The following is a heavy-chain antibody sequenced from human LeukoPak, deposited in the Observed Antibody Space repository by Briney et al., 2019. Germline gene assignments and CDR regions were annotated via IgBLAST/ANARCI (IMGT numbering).Heavy chain of an antibody. Sequence: SVKVSCKASGYTFTSYGISWVRQAPGQGLEWMGGIIPIFGTANYAQKFQGRVTITADKSTSTAYMELSSLRSEDTAVYYCARRDSRGGYFDYWGQGTLVTVSS. V-gene: IGHV1-69*06. CDR2: IIPIFGTA. J-gene: IGHJ4*02. CDR3: ARRDSRGGYFDY. D-gene: IGHD6-13*01. CDR1: GYTFTSYG.